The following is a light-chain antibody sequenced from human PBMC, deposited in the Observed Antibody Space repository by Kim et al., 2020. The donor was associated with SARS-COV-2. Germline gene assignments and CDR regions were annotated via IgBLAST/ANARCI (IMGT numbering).Light chain of an antibody. Sequence: AVGDRVTIACRASQSISSYLNWYQQKPGKAPKLLIYAASSLQSGVPSRFSGSGSGTDFTLTISSLQPEDFATYYCQQSYSTPLTFGGGTKVEIK. CDR1: QSISSY. J-gene: IGKJ4*01. CDR3: QQSYSTPLT. CDR2: AAS. V-gene: IGKV1-39*01.